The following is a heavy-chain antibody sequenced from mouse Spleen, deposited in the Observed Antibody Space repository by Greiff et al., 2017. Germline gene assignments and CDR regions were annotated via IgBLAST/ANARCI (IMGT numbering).Heavy chain of an antibody. CDR1: GYTFTSYW. CDR2: IDPSDSYT. CDR3: ARNDYGGFAY. Sequence: VQLQQPGAELVRPGTSVKLSCKASGYTFTSYWMHWVKQRPGQGLEWIGVIDPSDSYTNYNQKFKGKATLTVDTSSSTAYMQLSSLTSEDSAVYYCARNDYGGFAYWGQGTLVTVSA. V-gene: IGHV1-59*01. D-gene: IGHD1-1*01. J-gene: IGHJ3*01.